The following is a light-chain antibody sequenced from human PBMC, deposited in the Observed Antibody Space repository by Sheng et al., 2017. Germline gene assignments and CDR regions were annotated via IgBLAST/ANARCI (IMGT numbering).Light chain of an antibody. J-gene: IGKJ3*01. CDR1: QGIRNG. Sequence: AIQMTQSPSSLSASVGDRVTITCRASQGIRNGLAWFQQKPGKAPKLLIYAASSLQGGVPSRFSGSGSGTDITLTISSLQPEDFATYYCLQDYNYPFTFGPGTKVDIK. CDR2: AAS. V-gene: IGKV1-6*01. CDR3: LQDYNYPFT.